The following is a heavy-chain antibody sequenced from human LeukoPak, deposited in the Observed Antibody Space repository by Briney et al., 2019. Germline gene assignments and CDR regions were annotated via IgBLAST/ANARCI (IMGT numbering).Heavy chain of an antibody. CDR2: IGSSGSPT. Sequence: GGSLRLSCAASGFAFSSYNMNWVRQAPGKGLEWISYIGSSGSPTHYADSVGGRVTISRDNAKNSLYLQMNSLRDEDTAVYFCARRPYSDTSGRLSDVWGQGTTVTVSS. CDR1: GFAFSSYN. CDR3: ARRPYSDTSGRLSDV. D-gene: IGHD3-22*01. V-gene: IGHV3-48*02. J-gene: IGHJ6*02.